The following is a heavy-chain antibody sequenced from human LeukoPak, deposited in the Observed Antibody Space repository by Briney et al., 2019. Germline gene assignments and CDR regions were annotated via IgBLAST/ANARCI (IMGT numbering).Heavy chain of an antibody. V-gene: IGHV4-61*02. CDR1: GGSISSGSYY. Sequence: PSQTLSLTCTVSGGSISSGSYYWSWLRQPAGKGLEWIGRIYTSGSTNYNPSLKSRVTISVDTSKYQFSLKLSSVTAADTAVYYCARNEGRTLICDYWGQGALVTVSS. D-gene: IGHD1-1*01. J-gene: IGHJ4*02. CDR2: IYTSGST. CDR3: ARNEGRTLICDY.